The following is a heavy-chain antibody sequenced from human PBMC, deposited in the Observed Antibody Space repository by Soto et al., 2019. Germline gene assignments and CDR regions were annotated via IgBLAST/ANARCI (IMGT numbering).Heavy chain of an antibody. D-gene: IGHD3-3*01. Sequence: EVQLLESGGGLVQPGGSLRLSCAASGFTFSNYAMTWVRQAPGKGLEWVSTISGSTNNTYYADSVKGRFTISRDNSKNTLCLQMNSLGGEDTAIYYCAPQRYYGFWSLGWGQGTLVTVSS. V-gene: IGHV3-23*01. CDR2: ISGSTNNT. CDR1: GFTFSNYA. CDR3: APQRYYGFWSLG. J-gene: IGHJ4*02.